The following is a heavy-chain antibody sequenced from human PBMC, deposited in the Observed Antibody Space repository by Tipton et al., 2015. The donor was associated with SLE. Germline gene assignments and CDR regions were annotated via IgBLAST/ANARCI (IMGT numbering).Heavy chain of an antibody. V-gene: IGHV4-61*09. J-gene: IGHJ4*02. CDR3: ASYSGSGGY. CDR1: GGSISSGSYY. Sequence: TLSLTCTASGGSISSGSYYWSWIRQPAGKGLEWIGYIYTSGSTNYNPSLKSRVTISVDTSKNQFSLKLSSVTAADTAVYYCASYSGSGGYWGQGTLVTVSS. CDR2: IYTSGST. D-gene: IGHD1-26*01.